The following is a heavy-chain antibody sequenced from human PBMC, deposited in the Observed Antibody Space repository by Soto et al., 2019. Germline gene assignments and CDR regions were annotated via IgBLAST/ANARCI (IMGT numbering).Heavy chain of an antibody. D-gene: IGHD2-2*01. V-gene: IGHV4-34*01. J-gene: IGHJ3*02. CDR3: ARPTYCSVTTCSGALDI. CDR1: GGSLNAYY. CDR2: INHSGST. Sequence: QVQLQQWGAGLLKPSETLSLTCAVYGGSLNAYYWTWIRQPPGQGLEWIGEINHSGSTNYNPPLKSRVTISVDTSKTQFSLKLTSVAAADTAVYYCARPTYCSVTTCSGALDIWGQGTKVTVSS.